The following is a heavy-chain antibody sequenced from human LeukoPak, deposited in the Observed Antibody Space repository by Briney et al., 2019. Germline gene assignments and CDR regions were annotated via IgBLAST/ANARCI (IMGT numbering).Heavy chain of an antibody. J-gene: IGHJ5*02. D-gene: IGHD3-3*01. CDR2: INTDTGNP. V-gene: IGHV7-4-1*02. CDR1: GYTFTTYA. Sequence: ASVKVSCKASGYTFTTYAMNWVRQAPGQGLEWMGWINTDTGNPTYAQGFTGRFVFSLDTSVSTAFLQITSLKAEDTAAYYCARLWSGYYGSGSGWFDPWGQGTLVTVSS. CDR3: ARLWSGYYGSGSGWFDP.